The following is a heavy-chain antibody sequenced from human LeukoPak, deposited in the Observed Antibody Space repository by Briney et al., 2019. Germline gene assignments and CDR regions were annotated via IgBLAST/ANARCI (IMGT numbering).Heavy chain of an antibody. CDR2: INPDSGFT. Sequence: ASVKVSCKASGYKFIDDYMHWVRQAPGQGLEFMGWINPDSGFTNYAQKFKGRVTMTGDTSISTAYLEVRSLTSDDTAVYYCAPTAEAYTSWWKVWGQGTLVTVSS. J-gene: IGHJ4*02. V-gene: IGHV1-2*02. CDR3: APTAEAYTSWWKV. CDR1: GYKFIDDY. D-gene: IGHD3-16*01.